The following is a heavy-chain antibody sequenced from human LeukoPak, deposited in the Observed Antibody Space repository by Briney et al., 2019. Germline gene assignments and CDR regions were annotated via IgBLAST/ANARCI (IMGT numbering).Heavy chain of an antibody. CDR1: GFTFNDYY. CDR2: ISNDGSNK. V-gene: IGHV3-30-3*01. J-gene: IGHJ4*02. CDR3: ARDHLPDAIHYFDY. D-gene: IGHD2-2*01. Sequence: GGSLRLSCAASGFTFNDYYMSWIRQAPGKGLEWVAVISNDGSNKYYADSVKGRFTISRDNSKNTLYLQMNSLRAEDTAVYYCARDHLPDAIHYFDYWGQGTLVTVSS.